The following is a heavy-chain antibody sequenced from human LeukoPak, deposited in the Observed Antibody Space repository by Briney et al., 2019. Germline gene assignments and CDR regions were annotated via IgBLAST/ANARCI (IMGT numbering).Heavy chain of an antibody. J-gene: IGHJ3*02. D-gene: IGHD6-19*01. Sequence: PSETLSLTCTVSGGSIRSYYWSWIRQPPGTGLKWIGYFYYSGSTNYNPSLKSRVTLSVDPSKNQFSLKLNSVTAADTAVYYCARKKGSGWDSWAFDIWGQGTMVTVSS. CDR3: ARKKGSGWDSWAFDI. CDR2: FYYSGST. V-gene: IGHV4-59*01. CDR1: GGSIRSYY.